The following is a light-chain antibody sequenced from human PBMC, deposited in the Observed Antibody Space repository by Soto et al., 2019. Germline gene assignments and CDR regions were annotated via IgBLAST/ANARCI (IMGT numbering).Light chain of an antibody. CDR1: QNINNY. V-gene: IGKV1-33*01. CDR3: QQSWT. Sequence: DIQMTQSPSSLSASVGDRVTITCQASQNINNYLNWYQQKPGRAPKLLIYDASNLEAGVPSRFRGSGSGTDFTLTISSLQPEDFATYYCQQSWTFGQGTKVDI. J-gene: IGKJ1*01. CDR2: DAS.